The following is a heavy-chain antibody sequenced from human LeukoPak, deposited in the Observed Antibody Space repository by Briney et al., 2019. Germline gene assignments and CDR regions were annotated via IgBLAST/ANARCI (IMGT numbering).Heavy chain of an antibody. V-gene: IGHV3-23*01. CDR1: GFTFSSHA. Sequence: GGSLRLSCAASGFTFSSHAMSWARKAPGMGLEWVAAISRSGTNTYYVDSVKGRFTISRDSSKNTLHLQMDSLRAEDTAVYYCAKDWPVSGDHYSPFDYWGQGTLVTVSS. CDR3: AKDWPVSGDHYSPFDY. J-gene: IGHJ4*02. CDR2: ISRSGTNT. D-gene: IGHD4-11*01.